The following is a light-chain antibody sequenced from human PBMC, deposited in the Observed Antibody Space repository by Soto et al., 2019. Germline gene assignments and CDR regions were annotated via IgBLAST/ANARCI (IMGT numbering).Light chain of an antibody. J-gene: IGKJ1*01. CDR2: ASS. CDR3: QQYGDSSWT. Sequence: EIVLTQAPGTLSSSPGEIATLSCRASQSVSSSYLACYQHKPGQAPRLLIYASSSMATGIPDTFGGSGSGTDFTLTISRLEPEHFAVYYCQQYGDSSWTFGQGTKVDIK. V-gene: IGKV3-20*01. CDR1: QSVSSSY.